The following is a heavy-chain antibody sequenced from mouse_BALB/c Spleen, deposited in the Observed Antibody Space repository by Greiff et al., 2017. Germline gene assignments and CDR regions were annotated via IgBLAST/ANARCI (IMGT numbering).Heavy chain of an antibody. Sequence: QVQLQQSGAELVRPGASVKLSCKASGYTFTSYWINWVKQRPGQGLEWIGNIYPSDSYTNYNQKFKDKATLTVDKSSSTAYMQLSSPTSEDSAVYYCTRCYEMDYWGQGTSVTVSS. J-gene: IGHJ4*01. CDR3: TRCYEMDY. V-gene: IGHV1-69*02. CDR2: IYPSDSYT. CDR1: GYTFTSYW.